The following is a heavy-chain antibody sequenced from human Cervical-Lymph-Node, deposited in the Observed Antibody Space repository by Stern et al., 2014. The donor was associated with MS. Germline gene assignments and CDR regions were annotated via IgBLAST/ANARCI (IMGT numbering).Heavy chain of an antibody. CDR1: GYIFTDLL. Sequence: QVQLVQSGAEVKKPGASVKVSCKASGYIFTDLLISWVRQAPGQGLEWMGWTSPYNGNTKYVQKFQGRLTMTTDTSTSTAYMELRSLRSDDTAVYYCARGRSGSYPLDYWGQGTLVTVSS. CDR3: ARGRSGSYPLDY. D-gene: IGHD1-26*01. V-gene: IGHV1-18*01. J-gene: IGHJ4*02. CDR2: TSPYNGNT.